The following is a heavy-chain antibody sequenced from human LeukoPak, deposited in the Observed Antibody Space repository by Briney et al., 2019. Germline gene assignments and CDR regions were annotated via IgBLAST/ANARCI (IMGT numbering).Heavy chain of an antibody. CDR1: GFTFSSYS. CDR3: ASPSRPDY. D-gene: IGHD6-6*01. J-gene: IGHJ4*02. CDR2: ISSSSSTI. V-gene: IGHV3-48*01. Sequence: PGGSLRLSCAASGFTFSSYSMNWVRRAPGKGLEWVSYISSSSSTIYYADSVKGRFTTSRDNAKNSLYLQMNSLRAEDTAVYYCASPSRPDYWGQGTLVTVSS.